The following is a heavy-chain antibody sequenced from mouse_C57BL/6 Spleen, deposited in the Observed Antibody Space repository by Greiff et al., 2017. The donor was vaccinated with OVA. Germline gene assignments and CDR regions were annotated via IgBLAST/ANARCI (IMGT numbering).Heavy chain of an antibody. D-gene: IGHD1-1*01. CDR1: GYTFTSYW. CDR3: ARFITTGEDY. CDR2: IHPNSGST. J-gene: IGHJ2*01. V-gene: IGHV1-64*01. Sequence: QVQVQQPGAELVKPGASVKLSCKASGYTFTSYWMHWVKQRPGQGLEWIGMIHPNSGSTNYNEKFKSKATLSVDKSSSTAYMQLSSLTSEDSAVYYCARFITTGEDYWGQGTTLTVSS.